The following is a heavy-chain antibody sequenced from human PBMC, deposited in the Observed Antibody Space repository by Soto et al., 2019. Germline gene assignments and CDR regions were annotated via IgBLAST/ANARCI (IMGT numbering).Heavy chain of an antibody. CDR3: ARLLRIEYSSSFDY. CDR2: IYWDDDK. V-gene: IGHV2-5*02. Sequence: QITLKESGPPLVKPTQTLTLTCTFSGFSLSTSGVGVGWIRQPPGKALEWLALIYWDDDKRYSPSLKSRLTITKDTSKNQVVLTMTNMDPVDTATYYCARLLRIEYSSSFDYWGQGTLVTVSS. D-gene: IGHD6-6*01. CDR1: GFSLSTSGVG. J-gene: IGHJ4*02.